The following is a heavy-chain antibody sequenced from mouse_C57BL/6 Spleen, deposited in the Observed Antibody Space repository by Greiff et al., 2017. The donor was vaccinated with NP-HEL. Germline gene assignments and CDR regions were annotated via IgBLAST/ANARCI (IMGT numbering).Heavy chain of an antibody. CDR3: ARHDGYYGWFAY. CDR1: GFTFSDYG. Sequence: EVKLVESGGGLVKPGGSLKLSCAASGFTFSDYGMHWVRQAPEKGLEWVAYISSGSSTIYYADTVKGRFTISRDNAKNTLFLQMTILRSEDTAMYYCARHDGYYGWFAYWGQGTLVTVSA. V-gene: IGHV5-17*01. D-gene: IGHD2-3*01. CDR2: ISSGSSTI. J-gene: IGHJ3*01.